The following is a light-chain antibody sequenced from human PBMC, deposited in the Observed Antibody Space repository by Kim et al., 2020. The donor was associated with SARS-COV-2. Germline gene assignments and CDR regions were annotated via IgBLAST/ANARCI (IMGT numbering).Light chain of an antibody. V-gene: IGKV3-11*01. J-gene: IGKJ3*01. Sequence: LHPGERAPLSCRASQSLSDYLAWYQQKPGQAPRLLIYYASNRATGIPARFSGSGSGTDYTLTISSLEPEDFAVYYCQQCLNWSFTFGPGTKVDIK. CDR2: YAS. CDR3: QQCLNWSFT. CDR1: QSLSDY.